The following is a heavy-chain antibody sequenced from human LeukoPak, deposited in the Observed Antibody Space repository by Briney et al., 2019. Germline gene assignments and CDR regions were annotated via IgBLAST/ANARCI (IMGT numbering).Heavy chain of an antibody. J-gene: IGHJ6*03. CDR2: IRSKAYGGTT. V-gene: IGHV3-49*04. CDR1: GFTFGDYA. Sequence: GGSLRLSCTASGFTFGDYAMSWVRQAPGKGLEWVGFIRSKAYGGTTEYAASVKGRFTISRDDSKSIAYLQMNSLKTEDTAVYYRTRDFIVVVPAATEYYYYYYMDVWGKGTTVTVSS. D-gene: IGHD2-2*01. CDR3: TRDFIVVVPAATEYYYYYYMDV.